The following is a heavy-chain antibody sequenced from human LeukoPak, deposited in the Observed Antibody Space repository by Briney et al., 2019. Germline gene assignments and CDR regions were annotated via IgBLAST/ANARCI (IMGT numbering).Heavy chain of an antibody. Sequence: ASVTVSCKASGYTFTGNYIHWVRQAPGEGLEWMGWMNPNSGATKFAQKFQGRVTMTRDTSISTAYMELSRLRSDDTALYHCARMSSDTSHYDFWGQGTLVTVSS. CDR1: GYTFTGNY. V-gene: IGHV1-2*02. J-gene: IGHJ4*02. D-gene: IGHD2-2*01. CDR3: ARMSSDTSHYDF. CDR2: MNPNSGAT.